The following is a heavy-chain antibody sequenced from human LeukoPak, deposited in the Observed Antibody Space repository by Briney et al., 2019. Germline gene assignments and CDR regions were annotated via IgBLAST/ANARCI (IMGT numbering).Heavy chain of an antibody. V-gene: IGHV4-59*01. CDR2: IYYSGST. Sequence: SETLSLTCTVSGGSISSYYWSWIRQPPGKGLEYIGYIYYSGSTNYNPSLKSRVTMSVDTSKNQFSLKLSSVTAADTAVYYCASFPGYSYGPTGDYWGQGTLVTVSS. CDR3: ASFPGYSYGPTGDY. D-gene: IGHD5-18*01. CDR1: GGSISSYY. J-gene: IGHJ4*02.